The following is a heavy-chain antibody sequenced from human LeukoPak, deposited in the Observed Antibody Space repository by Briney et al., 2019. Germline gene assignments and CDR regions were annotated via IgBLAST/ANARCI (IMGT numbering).Heavy chain of an antibody. Sequence: ASVKVSCKAAGYTLTDYYMHWVRQAPGQGLEWMGRINPNSGGTNYAQKFQGRVTMTRDTSISTVYMELSRLRSDDTAVYYCARVGYYESSGYYEYWGQGTLVTVSS. D-gene: IGHD3-22*01. CDR2: INPNSGGT. V-gene: IGHV1-2*06. CDR3: ARVGYYESSGYYEY. J-gene: IGHJ4*02. CDR1: GYTLTDYY.